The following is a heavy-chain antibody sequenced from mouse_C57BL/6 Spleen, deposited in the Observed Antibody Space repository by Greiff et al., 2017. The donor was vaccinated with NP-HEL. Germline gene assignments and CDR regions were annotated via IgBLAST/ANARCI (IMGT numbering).Heavy chain of an antibody. J-gene: IGHJ4*01. CDR3: ASKLDYYAMDY. D-gene: IGHD4-1*01. CDR1: GYTFTSYW. V-gene: IGHV1-55*01. CDR2: IYPGSGST. Sequence: QVQLKESGAELVKPGASVKMSCKASGYTFTSYWITWVKQRPGQGLEWIGDIYPGSGSTNYNEKFKSKATLTVDTSSSTAYMQLSSLTSEDSAVYYCASKLDYYAMDYWGQGTSVTVSS.